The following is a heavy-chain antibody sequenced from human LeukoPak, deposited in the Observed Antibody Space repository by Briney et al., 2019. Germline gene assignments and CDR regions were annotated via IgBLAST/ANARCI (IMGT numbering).Heavy chain of an antibody. D-gene: IGHD1-26*01. CDR3: AGTRYSGSYYTDY. CDR2: VFYSGSS. J-gene: IGHJ4*02. V-gene: IGHV4-59*08. Sequence: SETLSPTCTLSGDSPTTFYCSWMRHPPRKGLGWIGYVFYSGSSKYNPDLKSRVTMSVDTSKYQFSLKLTSVPAADTAVYYCAGTRYSGSYYTDYWGQGTLVTVSS. CDR1: GDSPTTFY.